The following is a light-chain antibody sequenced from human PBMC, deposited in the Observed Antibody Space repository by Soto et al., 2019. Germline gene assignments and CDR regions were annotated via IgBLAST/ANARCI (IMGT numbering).Light chain of an antibody. CDR3: QQSLSTPPT. J-gene: IGKJ1*01. CDR1: QSISGY. CDR2: AAS. Sequence: DIQMTQSPSALSASVGDRVTITCRASQSISGYLNWYQQKPGKAPKLLIYAASSLQSGVPSRFSGSGSGTDFTLTISSLQPEDFATYYCQQSLSTPPTFGQGTEVEIK. V-gene: IGKV1-39*01.